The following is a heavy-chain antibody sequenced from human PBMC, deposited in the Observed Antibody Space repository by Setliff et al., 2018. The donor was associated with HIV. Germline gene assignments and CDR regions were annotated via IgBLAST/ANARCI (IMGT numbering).Heavy chain of an antibody. J-gene: IGHJ4*02. CDR2: IRSRVYGGTT. CDR3: TTDPMSQYYYGSGSYYLLSFDY. Sequence: GGSLRLSCTASGFTFGDYAMSWVRQAPGKGLEWVGFIRSRVYGGTTEYAASVKGRFTISRDDSKNTLYLQMNSLKTEDTAVYYCTTDPMSQYYYGSGSYYLLSFDYWGQGTLVTVSS. V-gene: IGHV3-49*04. CDR1: GFTFGDYA. D-gene: IGHD3-10*01.